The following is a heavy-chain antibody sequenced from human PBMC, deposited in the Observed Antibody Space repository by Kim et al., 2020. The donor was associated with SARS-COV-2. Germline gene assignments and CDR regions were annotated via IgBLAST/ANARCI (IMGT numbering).Heavy chain of an antibody. Sequence: GGSLRLSCAASGFTFSSYGMHWVRQAPGKGLEWVAVIWYDGSNKYYADSVKGRFTISRDNSKNTLYLQMNSLRAEDTAVYYCARSQGEPYFDYWGQGTLVTVSS. CDR3: ARSQGEPYFDY. V-gene: IGHV3-33*01. J-gene: IGHJ4*02. D-gene: IGHD3-16*01. CDR1: GFTFSSYG. CDR2: IWYDGSNK.